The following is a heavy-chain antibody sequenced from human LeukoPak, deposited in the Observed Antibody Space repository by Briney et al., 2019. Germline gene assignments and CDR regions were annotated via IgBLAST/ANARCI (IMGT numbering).Heavy chain of an antibody. CDR2: IGTAGDT. J-gene: IGHJ4*02. V-gene: IGHV3-13*01. D-gene: IGHD3-22*01. CDR3: ARYYYYDSSGYLDY. Sequence: PGGSLRLSCAASGFTFSDYDMHWVRQATGKGLEWVSAIGTAGDTYYPGSVKGRFTISRENAKNSLYLQMNSLRAGDTAVYYCARYYYYDSSGYLDYWGQGTLVTVSS. CDR1: GFTFSDYD.